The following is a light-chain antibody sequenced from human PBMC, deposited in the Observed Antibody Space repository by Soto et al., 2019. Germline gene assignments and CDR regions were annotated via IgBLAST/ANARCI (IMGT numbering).Light chain of an antibody. CDR3: QQYDATWT. CDR1: QDISNY. J-gene: IGKJ1*01. Sequence: DIQMTQSPSSLSASVGDRVTITCQASQDISNYLNWYQQKPGKAPKLLIYDASNLETGVPSRFSGIVSGTDFTFTISSLQPEDIATYYCQQYDATWTFGQGTKVEI. CDR2: DAS. V-gene: IGKV1-33*01.